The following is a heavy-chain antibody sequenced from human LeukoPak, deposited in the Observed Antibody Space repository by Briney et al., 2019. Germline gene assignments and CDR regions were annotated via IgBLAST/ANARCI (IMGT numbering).Heavy chain of an antibody. CDR1: GFTFTSYD. V-gene: IGHV3-30*02. Sequence: GGSLRLSCAASGFTFTSYDMHWVRQPPGKGLEWAAFVRNDGNNKYYVDSVKGRFTISRDNSKNTLYLQMNSLRVEDTAVYYCAKDPGSDGWSYFDYWGQGTLVTVSS. J-gene: IGHJ4*02. CDR3: AKDPGSDGWSYFDY. CDR2: VRNDGNNK. D-gene: IGHD6-19*01.